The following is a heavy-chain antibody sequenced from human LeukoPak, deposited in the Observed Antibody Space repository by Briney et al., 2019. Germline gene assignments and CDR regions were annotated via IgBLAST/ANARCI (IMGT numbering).Heavy chain of an antibody. CDR1: GFTFSNYA. D-gene: IGHD5-18*01. J-gene: IGHJ4*02. CDR3: AKVPLGGYSYGTIDY. CDR2: ISGSGGST. V-gene: IGHV3-23*01. Sequence: GGSLRLSCAASGFTFSNYAMSWVRQAPGKGLEWVSAISGSGGSTYYADSVKGRFTISRDNSKNTLYLQMNSLRAEDTAVYYCAKVPLGGYSYGTIDYWGQGTLVTVSS.